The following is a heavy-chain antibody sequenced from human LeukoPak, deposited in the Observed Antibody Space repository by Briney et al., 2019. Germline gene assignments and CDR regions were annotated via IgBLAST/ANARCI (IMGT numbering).Heavy chain of an antibody. CDR2: INSDGSST. J-gene: IGHJ3*02. D-gene: IGHD5-18*01. CDR3: ASETKRGYSYGSPTDAFDI. V-gene: IGHV3-74*01. CDR1: GFTFSSYW. Sequence: PGGSLRLSCAASGFTFSSYWMHWVRQAPGKGLVWVSRINSDGSSTSYADSVKGRFTISRDNAKNTLYLQMNSLRAEDTAVYYCASETKRGYSYGSPTDAFDIWGQGTMVTVSS.